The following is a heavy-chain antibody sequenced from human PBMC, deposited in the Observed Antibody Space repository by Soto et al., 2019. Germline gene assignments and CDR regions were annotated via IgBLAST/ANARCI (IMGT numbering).Heavy chain of an antibody. CDR2: ISYDGSNK. Sequence: PGGSLSLSCAASGFTFSSYAMHWVRQAPGKGLEWVAVISYDGSNKYYADSVKGRFTISRDNSKNTLYLQMNSLRAEDTAVYYCARPSADCSGGSCYSSAFDIWGQGTMVTVSS. D-gene: IGHD2-15*01. CDR3: ARPSADCSGGSCYSSAFDI. CDR1: GFTFSSYA. V-gene: IGHV3-30-3*01. J-gene: IGHJ3*02.